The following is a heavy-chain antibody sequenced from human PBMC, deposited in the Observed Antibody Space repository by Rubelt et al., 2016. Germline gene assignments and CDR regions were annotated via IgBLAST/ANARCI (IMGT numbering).Heavy chain of an antibody. J-gene: IGHJ4*02. Sequence: SGAEVKKPGASVKVSCKASGYTFISYNMQWVRQAPRQGPEWMGGISPSGGSTSYAQKFQGRVTITADESTSTAYMELNSLRSEDTAVYYCARDMGATVTTGEWGQGTLVTVSS. D-gene: IGHD4-17*01. CDR1: GYTFISYN. V-gene: IGHV1-46*01. CDR2: ISPSGGST. CDR3: ARDMGATVTTGE.